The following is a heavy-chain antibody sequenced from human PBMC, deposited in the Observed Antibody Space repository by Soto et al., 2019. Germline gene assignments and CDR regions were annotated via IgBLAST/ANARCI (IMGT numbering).Heavy chain of an antibody. CDR1: GGSISSGGYS. V-gene: IGHV4-30-2*01. CDR3: ARHLGGIYSYDNWFDP. Sequence: PSETLSLTCAVSGGSISSGGYSWSWIRQPPGKGLEWIGYIYHSGSTYYNPSLKSRVTISVDRSKNQFSLKLSSVTAADTAVYYCARHLGGIYSYDNWFDPWGQGTLVTVSS. D-gene: IGHD1-26*01. J-gene: IGHJ5*02. CDR2: IYHSGST.